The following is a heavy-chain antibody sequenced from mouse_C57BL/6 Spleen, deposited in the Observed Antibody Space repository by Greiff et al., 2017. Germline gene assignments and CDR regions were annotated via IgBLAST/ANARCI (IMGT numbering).Heavy chain of an antibody. CDR1: GFSLTSYA. CDR3: ARNRGVYYDYDNAMDY. V-gene: IGHV2-9-1*01. Sequence: VQLVESGPGLVAPSQSLSITCTVSGFSLTSYAISWVRQPTGKGLEWLGVIWTGGGTNYNSALKARLSISQDNTKSQVFLKLNSLQTDDTARYYCARNRGVYYDYDNAMDYGGQGTSVTVSS. J-gene: IGHJ4*01. CDR2: IWTGGGT. D-gene: IGHD2-4*01.